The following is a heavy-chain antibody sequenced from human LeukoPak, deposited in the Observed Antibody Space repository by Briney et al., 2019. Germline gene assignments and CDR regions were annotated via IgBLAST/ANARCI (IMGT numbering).Heavy chain of an antibody. V-gene: IGHV4-34*01. CDR3: ARWGVYRSSTSCYGIWFDP. J-gene: IGHJ5*02. CDR2: INHSGST. Sequence: SETLSLTCAVYGGSFSGYYWSWIRQPPGKGLEWIGEINHSGSTNYNPSLKSRVTISVDTSKNQFSLKLSSVTAADTAVYYCARWGVYRSSTSCYGIWFDPWGQGTLVTVSS. D-gene: IGHD2-2*01. CDR1: GGSFSGYY.